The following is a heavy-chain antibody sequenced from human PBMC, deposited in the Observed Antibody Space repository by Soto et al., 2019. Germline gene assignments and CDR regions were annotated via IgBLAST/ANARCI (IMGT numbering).Heavy chain of an antibody. D-gene: IGHD4-17*01. J-gene: IGHJ4*02. CDR1: GFSLSTSGVG. V-gene: IGHV2-5*02. Sequence: SGPTLVNPTQTLTLTCTFSGFSLSTSGVGVAWIRQPPGKALEWLALIYWDDDKRYSPSLKDRLAISKDTSSNQVVLTITNMDPGDTATYFCAHAGDYDLLTFDHWGPGTLVTVSS. CDR3: AHAGDYDLLTFDH. CDR2: IYWDDDK.